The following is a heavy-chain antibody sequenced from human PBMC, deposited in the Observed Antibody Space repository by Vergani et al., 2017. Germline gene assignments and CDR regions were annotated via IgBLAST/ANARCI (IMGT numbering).Heavy chain of an antibody. Sequence: QVQLVESGGGVVQPGRSLRLSCAASGFTFSSYAMHWVRQAPGKGLEWVAVISYDGSNKYYADSVKGRFTISRDNSKNTLYLQMNSLRAEDTAVYYCAKDDPEVVVAATVFDYWGQGTLVTVSS. J-gene: IGHJ4*02. D-gene: IGHD2-15*01. V-gene: IGHV3-30*04. CDR2: ISYDGSNK. CDR3: AKDDPEVVVAATVFDY. CDR1: GFTFSSYA.